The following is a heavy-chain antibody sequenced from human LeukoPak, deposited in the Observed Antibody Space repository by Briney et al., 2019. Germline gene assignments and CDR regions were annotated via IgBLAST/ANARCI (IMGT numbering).Heavy chain of an antibody. J-gene: IGHJ5*02. Sequence: PSETLSVTCAVYGGSFSGYYWSWIRQPPGKGLEWIGSLYHTGRTYYNPSLKSRVTISVDTSKNEFSLKVSSVTATDTAVYYCAREGDSSGVGWFDPWGQGTLVTVSS. D-gene: IGHD6-25*01. V-gene: IGHV4-34*01. CDR1: GGSFSGYY. CDR2: LYHTGRT. CDR3: AREGDSSGVGWFDP.